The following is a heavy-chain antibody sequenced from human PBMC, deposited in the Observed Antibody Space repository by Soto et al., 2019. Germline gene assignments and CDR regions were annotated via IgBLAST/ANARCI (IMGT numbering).Heavy chain of an antibody. D-gene: IGHD2-21*01. CDR2: ISWNSGSI. CDR3: ARGEEMALYYYGMDV. Sequence: PGGSLRLSCAASGFTFDDYAMHWVRQAPGKGLEWVSGISWNSGSIGYADSVKGRFTISRDNAKNSLYLQMNSLRAEDTALYYCARGEEMALYYYGMDVWGQGTTVTVSS. CDR1: GFTFDDYA. J-gene: IGHJ6*02. V-gene: IGHV3-9*01.